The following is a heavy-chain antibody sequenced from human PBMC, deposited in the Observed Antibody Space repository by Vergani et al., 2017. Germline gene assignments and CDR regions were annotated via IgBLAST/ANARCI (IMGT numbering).Heavy chain of an antibody. CDR1: FDSIRNLY. Sequence: QVQLQESGPGLVKSSETLSLTCSVSFDSIRNLYCNWIRQPPGKGLEWIGSIHYSENTNYNPSLKTRVTISVDTSKNQFSLKLSSVTAADTAVYYCARVFVVVPAANFRSGWFDPWGQGTLVTVSS. CDR3: ARVFVVVPAANFRSGWFDP. J-gene: IGHJ5*02. V-gene: IGHV4-59*11. D-gene: IGHD2-2*01. CDR2: IHYSENT.